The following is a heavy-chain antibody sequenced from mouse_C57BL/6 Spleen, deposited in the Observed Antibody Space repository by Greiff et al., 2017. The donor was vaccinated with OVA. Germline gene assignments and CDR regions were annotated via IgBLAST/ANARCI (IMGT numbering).Heavy chain of an antibody. J-gene: IGHJ2*01. CDR1: GYAFSSSW. V-gene: IGHV1-82*01. D-gene: IGHD3-2*02. CDR2: IYPGDGDT. Sequence: QVQLQQSGPELVKPGASVKISCKASGYAFSSSWMNWVKQRPGKGLEWIGRIYPGDGDTNYNGKFKGKATLTADKSSSTAYMQLSSLTSEDSAVYFSASGGAGYDFDYWGQGTTLTVSS. CDR3: ASGGAGYDFDY.